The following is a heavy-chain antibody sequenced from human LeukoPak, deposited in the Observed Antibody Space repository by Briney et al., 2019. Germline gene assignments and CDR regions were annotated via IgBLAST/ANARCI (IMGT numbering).Heavy chain of an antibody. J-gene: IGHJ4*02. V-gene: IGHV4-38-2*02. Sequence: PSETLSLTCTVSGYSISSGYYWGWIRQPPGKGLEWIGSIYHSGSTYYNPSLKSRVTISVDTSKNQFSLKLSSVTAADTAVYYCAKDPTHYRVWDDYDSTVLSYWGQGTLVTVSS. CDR2: IYHSGST. D-gene: IGHD3-22*01. CDR1: GYSISSGYY. CDR3: AKDPTHYRVWDDYDSTVLSY.